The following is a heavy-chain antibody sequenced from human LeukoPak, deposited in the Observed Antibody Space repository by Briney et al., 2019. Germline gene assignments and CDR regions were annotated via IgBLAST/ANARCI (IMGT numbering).Heavy chain of an antibody. CDR1: GYSISSGYY. CDR2: ISSSGNT. CDR3: ARDLGYSGFDWAP. D-gene: IGHD5-12*01. Sequence: KPSETLSLTCSDSGYSISSGYYWGWIRPPPGKRLEWVGSISSSGNTYYNPTLKSRVTISVDTSKNQFSLNLTSVTAADAAVYYCARDLGYSGFDWAPWGQGTLVTVSS. J-gene: IGHJ5*02. V-gene: IGHV4-38-2*02.